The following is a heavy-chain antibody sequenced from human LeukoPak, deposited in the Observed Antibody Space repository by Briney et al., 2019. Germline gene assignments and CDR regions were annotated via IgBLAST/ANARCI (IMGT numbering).Heavy chain of an antibody. D-gene: IGHD4-17*01. J-gene: IGHJ4*02. CDR3: ARLGWGDYFANDY. V-gene: IGHV4-31*03. CDR1: GGSISSGGYY. Sequence: PSETLSLTCTVSGGSISSGGYYWSWIRQHPGKGLEWIGYIYYSGSTYYNPSLKSRVTISVDTSKNQFSLKLSSVTAADTAVYYCARLGWGDYFANDYWGQGTLVTVSS. CDR2: IYYSGST.